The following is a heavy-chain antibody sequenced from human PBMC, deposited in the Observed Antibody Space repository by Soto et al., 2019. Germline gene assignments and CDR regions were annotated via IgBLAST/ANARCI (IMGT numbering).Heavy chain of an antibody. Sequence: EAQLVESGGGLVKPGGSLRLSCAASGFTFSSYSMNWVRQAPGKGLEWVSSISSSSSYIYYADSVKGRFTISRDNAKNSLYLQMNSLRAEDTAVYYCARDPDDILTGREAHDAFDSWGQGTMVTVSS. D-gene: IGHD3-9*01. CDR3: ARDPDDILTGREAHDAFDS. CDR2: ISSSSSYI. J-gene: IGHJ3*02. CDR1: GFTFSSYS. V-gene: IGHV3-21*01.